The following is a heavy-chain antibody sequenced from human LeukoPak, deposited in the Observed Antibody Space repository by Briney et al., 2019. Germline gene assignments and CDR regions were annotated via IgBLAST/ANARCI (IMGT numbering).Heavy chain of an antibody. CDR1: GFTFSTYP. CDR2: ISYDGRDK. J-gene: IGHJ4*02. CDR3: ASDPTSRAADYYFDY. Sequence: GGSLRLSCAASGFTFSTYPMHWVRQAPGKGLEWVSVISYDGRDKHSADSVEGRFTISRDNSKNTLYLQMDSLRTEDTAVYYCASDPTSRAADYYFDYWGQGTLVTVSS. D-gene: IGHD6-13*01. V-gene: IGHV3-30*04.